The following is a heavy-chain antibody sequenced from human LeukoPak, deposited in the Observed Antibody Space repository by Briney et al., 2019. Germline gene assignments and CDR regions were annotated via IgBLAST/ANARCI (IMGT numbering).Heavy chain of an antibody. D-gene: IGHD6-13*01. J-gene: IGHJ4*02. CDR1: GGSISSYY. Sequence: SETLSLTCTVSGGSISSYYWSWIRQPPGKGLEWIGYIYYSGSTNYNPSLKSRVTISVDTSKNQFSLKLSSVTAADTAVYYCAREGGEQQLVTYYFDYWGQGTLVTVSS. CDR2: IYYSGST. V-gene: IGHV4-59*01. CDR3: AREGGEQQLVTYYFDY.